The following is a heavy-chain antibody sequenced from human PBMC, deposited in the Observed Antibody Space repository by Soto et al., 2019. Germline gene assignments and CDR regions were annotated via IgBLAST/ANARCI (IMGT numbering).Heavy chain of an antibody. CDR2: ISSSSSYI. D-gene: IGHD3-3*01. CDR3: AREHSDFSGWPDPYYYYYGMDV. V-gene: IGHV3-21*01. J-gene: IGHJ6*02. CDR1: GFTFSSYS. Sequence: PGGSPRLSCAASGFTFSSYSMNWVRQAPGKGLEWVSSISSSSSYIYYADSVKGRFTISRDNAKNSLYLQMNSLRAEDTAVYYCAREHSDFSGWPDPYYYYYGMDVWGQGTTVTVSS.